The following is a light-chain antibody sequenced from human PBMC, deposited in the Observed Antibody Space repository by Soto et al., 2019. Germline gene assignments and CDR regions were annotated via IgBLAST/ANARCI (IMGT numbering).Light chain of an antibody. Sequence: EIVLTQSPATLSLSPGERATLSCRASQSVSSYLAWYQQKPGQAPRLLIYDASNRATGIPARFSGSGPGTAFTVTISSLEPEDLAVYYCQNRNNWPLTFGGGTKVEVK. CDR3: QNRNNWPLT. V-gene: IGKV3-11*01. J-gene: IGKJ4*02. CDR2: DAS. CDR1: QSVSSY.